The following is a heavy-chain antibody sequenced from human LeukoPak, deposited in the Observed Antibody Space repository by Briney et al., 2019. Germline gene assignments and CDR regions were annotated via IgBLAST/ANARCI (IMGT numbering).Heavy chain of an antibody. CDR3: AKRGVVIRVILVGFHKEAYYFDS. V-gene: IGHV3-23*01. CDR2: ISDSGITT. CDR1: GITLSNYG. D-gene: IGHD3-22*01. J-gene: IGHJ4*02. Sequence: GGSLRLSCAVSGITLSNYGMRWVRQAPGKGREWVAGISDSGITTNYADSVKGRYTISRDNPKNTLYLQMNSLRAEDTAVYFCAKRGVVIRVILVGFHKEAYYFDSWGQGALVTVSS.